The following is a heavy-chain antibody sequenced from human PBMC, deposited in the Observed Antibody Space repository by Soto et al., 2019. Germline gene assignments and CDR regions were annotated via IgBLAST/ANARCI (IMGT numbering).Heavy chain of an antibody. D-gene: IGHD2-15*01. CDR1: GGSISSYY. V-gene: IGHV4-59*06. CDR3: ARGGPADLHSDY. CDR2: IDYRGTT. J-gene: IGHJ4*02. Sequence: SETLSLTCTVSGGSISSYYWSWIRQPPEKGLEWIGYIDYRGTTHYNPSLESRVTISVDTSNNQFSLNLSSVTAADTAVYYCARGGPADLHSDYWGQGILVTVSS.